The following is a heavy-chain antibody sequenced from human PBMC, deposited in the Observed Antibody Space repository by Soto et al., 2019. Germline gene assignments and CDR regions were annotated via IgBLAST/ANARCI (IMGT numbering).Heavy chain of an antibody. J-gene: IGHJ5*02. Sequence: GASVKVSCKASGYTFTSYGISWVRQAPGQGLEWMGWISAYNGNTNYAQKLQGRVTMTTDTSTSTAYMELRSLRSDDTAVYYCARERGAGYCSSTSCQPRNWFDPWGQGTLVTVSS. D-gene: IGHD2-2*01. CDR3: ARERGAGYCSSTSCQPRNWFDP. CDR1: GYTFTSYG. V-gene: IGHV1-18*01. CDR2: ISAYNGNT.